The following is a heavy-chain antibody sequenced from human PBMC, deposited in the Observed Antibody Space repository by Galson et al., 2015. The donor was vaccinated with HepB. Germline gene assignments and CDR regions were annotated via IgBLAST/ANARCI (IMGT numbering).Heavy chain of an antibody. CDR2: ISYDGNNK. Sequence: SLRLSCAASGFTFSASSMHWVRQAPGKGLEWVAIISYDGNNKYYADSVWGRFTISRDNSKNMLSLQMNSLRPEDTAVYYCARDVLSNCRGANCSSGWFDPWGQGTLVTVSS. CDR1: GFTFSASS. V-gene: IGHV3-30-3*01. J-gene: IGHJ5*02. CDR3: ARDVLSNCRGANCSSGWFDP. D-gene: IGHD2-15*01.